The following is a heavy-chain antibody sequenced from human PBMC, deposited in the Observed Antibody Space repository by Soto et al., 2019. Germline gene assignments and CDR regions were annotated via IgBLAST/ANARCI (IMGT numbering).Heavy chain of an antibody. CDR1: GGTFSSYA. Sequence: VASVKVSCKACGGTFSSYAISWVRQAPGQGLEWMGGIIPLFGTANYAQKFQGRVTITADKSTSTAYMELSSLRSEDTAVYYCARDYYGSGSYIYYYGMDVWGPGTTVTLSS. CDR3: ARDYYGSGSYIYYYGMDV. CDR2: IIPLFGTA. D-gene: IGHD3-10*01. J-gene: IGHJ6*02. V-gene: IGHV1-69*06.